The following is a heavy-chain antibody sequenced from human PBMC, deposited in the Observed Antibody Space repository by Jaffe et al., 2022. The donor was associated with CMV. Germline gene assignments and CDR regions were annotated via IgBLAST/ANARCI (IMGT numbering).Heavy chain of an antibody. Sequence: EVQLVESGGGWVQPGGSLKLACAASGFSFSDSNMHWVRQASGKGLEWVGRMRSKGNNYATAYATSVKGRFTVSRDDSKNTAYLEMNSLKIEDTALYYCMGLHDYGDYGVIGVWGQGTMVTVSS. D-gene: IGHD4-17*01. V-gene: IGHV3-73*01. CDR1: GFSFSDSN. J-gene: IGHJ3*01. CDR3: MGLHDYGDYGVIGV. CDR2: MRSKGNNYAT.